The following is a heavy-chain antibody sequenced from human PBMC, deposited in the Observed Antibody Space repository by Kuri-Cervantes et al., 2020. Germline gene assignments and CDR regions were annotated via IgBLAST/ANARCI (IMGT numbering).Heavy chain of an antibody. CDR1: GFTFSSYW. V-gene: IGHV3-7*01. CDR2: IKQDGSEK. CDR3: AREVDTNWFDP. J-gene: IGHJ5*02. D-gene: IGHD3-9*01. Sequence: SCAASGFTFSSYWMSWVRQAPGKGLEWVANIKQDGSEKYYVDSVKGRFTISRDNAKNSLYLQMNSLRAEDTAVYYCAREVDTNWFDPWGQGTLVTVSS.